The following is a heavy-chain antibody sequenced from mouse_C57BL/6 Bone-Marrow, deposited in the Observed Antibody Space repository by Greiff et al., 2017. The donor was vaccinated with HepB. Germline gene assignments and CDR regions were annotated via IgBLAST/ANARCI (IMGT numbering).Heavy chain of an antibody. Sequence: EVHLVESGGDLVKPGGSLKLSCAASGFTFSSYGMSWVRQTPDKRLEWVATISSGGSYTYYPDSVKGRFTISRDNAKNTLYLQMSSLKSEDTAMYYCARRPWDGYAMDYWGQGTSVTVSS. CDR3: ARRPWDGYAMDY. J-gene: IGHJ4*01. V-gene: IGHV5-6*01. CDR2: ISSGGSYT. CDR1: GFTFSSYG. D-gene: IGHD4-1*01.